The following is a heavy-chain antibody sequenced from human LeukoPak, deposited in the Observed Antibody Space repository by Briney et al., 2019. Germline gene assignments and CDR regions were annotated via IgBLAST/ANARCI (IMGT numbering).Heavy chain of an antibody. J-gene: IGHJ6*03. CDR3: ARSYSSTPQYYYYYYMDV. CDR2: IRYDGSNK. CDR1: GFTFSSYG. D-gene: IGHD6-13*01. Sequence: GGSLRLSCAASGFTFSSYGMHWVRQAPGKGLEWVAFIRYDGSNKYYADSVKGRFTISRDNSKNTLYLQMNSLRAEDTAVYYCARSYSSTPQYYYYYYMDVWGKGITVTVSS. V-gene: IGHV3-30*02.